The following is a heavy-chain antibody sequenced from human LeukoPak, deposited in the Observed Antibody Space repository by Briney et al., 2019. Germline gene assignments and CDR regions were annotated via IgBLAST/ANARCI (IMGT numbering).Heavy chain of an antibody. J-gene: IGHJ4*02. V-gene: IGHV1-18*01. D-gene: IGHD3-9*01. CDR3: ARDLDVLRYFDWLLDLDY. Sequence: ASVKVSCKASGYTFTSYGISWVRQAPGQGLEWMGWISAYNGNTNYAQKLQGRVTMTTDTSTSTAYMELRSLSSDDTAVYYCARDLDVLRYFDWLLDLDYWGQGTLVTVSS. CDR2: ISAYNGNT. CDR1: GYTFTSYG.